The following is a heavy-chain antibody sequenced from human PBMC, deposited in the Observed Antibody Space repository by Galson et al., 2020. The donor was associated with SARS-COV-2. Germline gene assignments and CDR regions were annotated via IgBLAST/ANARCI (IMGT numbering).Heavy chain of an antibody. CDR3: ARELTIAIPRGYDACDI. CDR2: ISSSDAFI. J-gene: IGHJ3*02. Sequence: PGTPLRLPCAVSGFSLSHSRMHWVRKAPGKGLEWVSFISSSDAFIHYADSVKDRFTISRDNAMNSLYLQMNSLRTEDTAVYYCARELTIAIPRGYDACDIWGQGTMVTVSS. D-gene: IGHD2-15*01. CDR1: GFSLSHSR. V-gene: IGHV3-21*06.